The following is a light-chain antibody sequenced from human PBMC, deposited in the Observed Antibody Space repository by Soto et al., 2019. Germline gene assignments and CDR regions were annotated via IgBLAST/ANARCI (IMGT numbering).Light chain of an antibody. V-gene: IGKV1-5*03. CDR1: ENIGVW. J-gene: IGKJ1*01. Sequence: DIQMTQSTSTLSASVGDRVTITCRASENIGVWLAWYQQKPGKAQKLLIYKASSLQSGVQSRFSGGGSGTEFTLTIRSLQPDDFATYYCKQYHTYSWTFGQGTKVDIK. CDR2: KAS. CDR3: KQYHTYSWT.